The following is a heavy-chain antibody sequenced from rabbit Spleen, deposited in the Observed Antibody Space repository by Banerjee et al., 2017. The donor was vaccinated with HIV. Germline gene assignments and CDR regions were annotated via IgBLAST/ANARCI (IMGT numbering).Heavy chain of an antibody. D-gene: IGHD8-1*01. V-gene: IGHV1S45*01. J-gene: IGHJ2*01. CDR1: GFSFSNIYW. CDR3: ARDEDGGGGNDYRL. CDR2: VDSGDGDT. Sequence: QQQLEESGGGLVKPGGTLTLTCTASGFSFSNIYWICWVRQAPGKGLEWIACVDSGDGDTYYANWVNGRFSISRENAQNTVLLQMTSLTAADTATYFCARDEDGGGGNDYRLWGPGTLVTVS.